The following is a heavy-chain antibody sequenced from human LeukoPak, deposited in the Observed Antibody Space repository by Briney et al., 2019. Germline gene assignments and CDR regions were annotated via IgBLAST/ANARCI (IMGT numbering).Heavy chain of an antibody. CDR1: GGSISSYY. Sequence: SETLSLTCTVSGGSISSYYWSWIRQPPGKGLEWIGYIYYSGSTNYNPSLKSRVTISVDTSKNQFSLKLSSVTAADTAVYYCARAGQGYCTSASCYLSLGYWGQGTLVTVSS. V-gene: IGHV4-59*12. CDR3: ARAGQGYCTSASCYLSLGY. CDR2: IYYSGST. D-gene: IGHD2-2*01. J-gene: IGHJ4*02.